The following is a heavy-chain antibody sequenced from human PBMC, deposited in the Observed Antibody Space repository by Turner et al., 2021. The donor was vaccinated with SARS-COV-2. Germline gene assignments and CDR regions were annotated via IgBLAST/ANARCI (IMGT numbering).Heavy chain of an antibody. D-gene: IGHD5-12*01. CDR2: IRSSRSYI. CDR1: GFTFSSYS. J-gene: IGHJ4*02. Sequence: EVQLVESGGGLVKPGGSLRLSCEASGFTFSSYSMNWVRQAQGKGAEWGSSIRSSRSYIYYADSGKGRFTISRDNAKNSLYLQMNSLRAEDTAVYYCARDPGYSGYDYWQNTEFFDYWGQGTLVTVSS. V-gene: IGHV3-21*01. CDR3: ARDPGYSGYDYWQNTEFFDY.